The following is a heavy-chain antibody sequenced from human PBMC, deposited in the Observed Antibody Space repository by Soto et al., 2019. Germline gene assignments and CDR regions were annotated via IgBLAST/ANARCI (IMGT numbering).Heavy chain of an antibody. D-gene: IGHD3-10*01. J-gene: IGHJ4*02. Sequence: PGGSLRLSCAASGLTVSSYWMRWVRQAPGKGLVWVSRINSDGSSTSYADSVKGRFTISRDNAKNTLYLQMNSLRAEDTAVYYCARVLLWSNGPFDYWGQGTLVTVS. CDR1: GLTVSSYW. V-gene: IGHV3-74*01. CDR2: INSDGSST. CDR3: ARVLLWSNGPFDY.